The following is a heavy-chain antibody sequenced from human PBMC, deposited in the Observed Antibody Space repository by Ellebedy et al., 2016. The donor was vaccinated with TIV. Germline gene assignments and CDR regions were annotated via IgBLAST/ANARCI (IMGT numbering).Heavy chain of an antibody. D-gene: IGHD5-12*01. CDR1: GYTLSSYF. Sequence: ASVKVSCKASGYTLSSYFMNWVRQAPGRGLQWIGLINPSGGSTTYAQQFQDRVTLTRDTSTSTVYMEVSSLTSEDAAVYFCARGRLATGMDVWGQGTTVTVSS. J-gene: IGHJ6*02. V-gene: IGHV1-46*01. CDR3: ARGRLATGMDV. CDR2: INPSGGST.